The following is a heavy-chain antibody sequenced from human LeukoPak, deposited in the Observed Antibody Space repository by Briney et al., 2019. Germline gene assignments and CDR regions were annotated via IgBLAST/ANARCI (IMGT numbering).Heavy chain of an antibody. CDR3: ARGALLWFGGMTYYYYYMDV. CDR2: IYYSGST. J-gene: IGHJ6*03. D-gene: IGHD3-10*01. Sequence: SETLSLTCTVSGGSISSYYWSWIRQPPGKGLEWIGYIYYSGSTNYNPSLKSRVTISVDTSKNQFSLKLSSVTAADTAVYYCARGALLWFGGMTYYYYYMDVWGKGTTVTVSS. CDR1: GGSISSYY. V-gene: IGHV4-59*01.